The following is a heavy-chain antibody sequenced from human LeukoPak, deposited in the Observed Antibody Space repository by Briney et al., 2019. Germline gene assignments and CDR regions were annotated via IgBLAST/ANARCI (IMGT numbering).Heavy chain of an antibody. CDR3: ATTTSGSDAFDI. V-gene: IGHV4-59*01. CDR2: SYYSGST. CDR1: GGSITHYY. J-gene: IGHJ3*02. D-gene: IGHD1-26*01. Sequence: KPSETLSLTCTVSGGSITHYYWTWIRQPPGKTLEWIGYSYYSGSTKYNPSLKSRVTISVDTSNNQFSLNLRSVTAADTAVYYCATTTSGSDAFDIWGQGTMVTVSS.